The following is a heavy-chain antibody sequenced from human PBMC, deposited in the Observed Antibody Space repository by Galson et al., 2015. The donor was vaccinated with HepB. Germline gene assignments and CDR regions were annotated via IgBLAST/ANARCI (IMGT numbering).Heavy chain of an antibody. V-gene: IGHV3-30*18. CDR1: GFTFSNYG. D-gene: IGHD6-6*01. CDR2: ILYDGRNK. Sequence: SLRLSCAASGFTFSNYGMHWVRQAPGKGLEWVALILYDGRNKLYADSVKGRFIISRDNSENTLYLQMNSLRAEDTAVYYCAKDLLFRSSSSPGADYWGQGTVVTVSS. J-gene: IGHJ4*02. CDR3: AKDLLFRSSSSPGADY.